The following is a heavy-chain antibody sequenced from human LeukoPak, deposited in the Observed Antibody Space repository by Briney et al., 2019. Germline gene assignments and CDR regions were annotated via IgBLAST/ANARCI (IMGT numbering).Heavy chain of an antibody. Sequence: GGCLRLSCAASGFTFSHYAMHWVRQAPGKGLEWVALISYDGNTKYYADSVKGRFTNSRDNSKNTQYLQMNSLKPEETAVYYCARAMRGDARSTFDIWGQGTMVTVS. CDR2: ISYDGNTK. V-gene: IGHV3-30-3*01. D-gene: IGHD4-17*01. CDR1: GFTFSHYA. CDR3: ARAMRGDARSTFDI. J-gene: IGHJ3*02.